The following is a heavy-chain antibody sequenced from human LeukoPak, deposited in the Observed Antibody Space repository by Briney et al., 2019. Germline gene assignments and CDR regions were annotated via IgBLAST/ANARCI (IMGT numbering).Heavy chain of an antibody. J-gene: IGHJ4*02. CDR2: INPSGGST. CDR1: GYTFTSYY. CDR3: ARTSYDSSGYPFRFDY. D-gene: IGHD3-22*01. V-gene: IGHV1-46*01. Sequence: GASVKVSCKPSGYTFTSYYMHWVRQAPGQGLEWMGIINPSGGSTSYAQKFQGRVTMTRDMSTSTAYMELSSLRSEDTAVYYCARTSYDSSGYPFRFDYWGRGTLVTVSS.